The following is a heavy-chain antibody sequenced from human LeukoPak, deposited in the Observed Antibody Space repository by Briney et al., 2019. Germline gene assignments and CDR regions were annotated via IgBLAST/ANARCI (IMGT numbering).Heavy chain of an antibody. J-gene: IGHJ5*02. D-gene: IGHD2-2*01. CDR1: GGSFSGYY. V-gene: IGHV4-34*01. Sequence: SETLSLTCAVYGGSFSGYYWSWIRQPPGKGLEWIGEINHSGSTNYNPSLKSRVTTSVDTSKNQFSLKLSSVTAADTAVYYCARGRGYCSSTSCYYWFDPWGQGTLVTVSS. CDR3: ARGRGYCSSTSCYYWFDP. CDR2: INHSGST.